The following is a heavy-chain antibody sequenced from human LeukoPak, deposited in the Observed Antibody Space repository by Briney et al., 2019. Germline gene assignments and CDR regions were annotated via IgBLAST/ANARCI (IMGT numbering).Heavy chain of an antibody. V-gene: IGHV4-39*07. CDR2: IYYSGST. Sequence: SETLSLTCTVSGGSISSSSYYWGWIRQPPGKGLEWIGSIYYSGSTNYNPSLKSRVTISVDTSKNQFSLKLSSVTAADTAVYYCARVGYDFWSGYSDYWGQGTLVTVSS. J-gene: IGHJ4*02. D-gene: IGHD3-3*01. CDR3: ARVGYDFWSGYSDY. CDR1: GGSISSSSYY.